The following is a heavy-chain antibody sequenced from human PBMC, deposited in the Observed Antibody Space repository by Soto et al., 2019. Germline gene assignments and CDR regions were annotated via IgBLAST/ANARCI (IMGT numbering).Heavy chain of an antibody. CDR1: GGSISSYY. V-gene: IGHV4-59*12. J-gene: IGHJ4*02. CDR3: ARWVEVSLDYFDS. CDR2: MYYSGST. Sequence: SETLSLTCTVSGGSISSYYWSWIRQPPGKELEWIGYMYYSGSTNYNPSLKSRVTMSVDTSKNQFSLYLSSVTAADTAVYYCARWVEVSLDYFDSWGQGIPVTVSS.